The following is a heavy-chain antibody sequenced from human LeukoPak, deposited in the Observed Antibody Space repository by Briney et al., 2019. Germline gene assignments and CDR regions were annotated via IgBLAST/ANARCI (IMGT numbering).Heavy chain of an antibody. J-gene: IGHJ4*02. D-gene: IGHD4-23*01. V-gene: IGHV3-13*01. CDR3: AGAGSETRWRAFDF. CDR2: IGTAGDT. Sequence: GGSLRLSCTASGFTFNRYDMHWVRQVTGKGLEWVSGIGTAGDTYYAGSVKGRFTIFRENAKNSLCLQMNSLTAGDTAVYYCAGAGSETRWRAFDFWGQGALVTVFS. CDR1: GFTFNRYD.